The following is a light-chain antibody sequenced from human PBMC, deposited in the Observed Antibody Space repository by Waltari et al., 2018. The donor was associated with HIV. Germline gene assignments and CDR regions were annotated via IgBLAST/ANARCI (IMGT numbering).Light chain of an antibody. CDR3: ETWDSSTWV. CDR2: LEGGGGY. V-gene: IGLV4-60*02. J-gene: IGLJ3*02. Sequence: QPVLTHSSSASASLGSSVKLTCTLTSGHSRNIIAWHPQQPGKAPRYLMKLEGGGGYNKGSGVPDRFSGSSSGADRYLTISNLQFEDEADYYCETWDSSTWVFGGGTKVTVL. CDR1: SGHSRNI.